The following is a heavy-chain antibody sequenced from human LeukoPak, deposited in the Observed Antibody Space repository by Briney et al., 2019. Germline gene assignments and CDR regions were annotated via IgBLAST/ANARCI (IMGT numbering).Heavy chain of an antibody. CDR1: GFTFSSYW. Sequence: PGGSLRLSCVASGFTFSSYWMNWVRQAPGKGLEWISAINDGSSITKYADSVKGRLTISRDNSKNTLYLQMNSLRAEDTAVYYCASRYCSGDSCYSAFDYWGQGTLVTVSS. J-gene: IGHJ4*02. CDR2: INDGSSIT. V-gene: IGHV3-23*01. D-gene: IGHD2-15*01. CDR3: ASRYCSGDSCYSAFDY.